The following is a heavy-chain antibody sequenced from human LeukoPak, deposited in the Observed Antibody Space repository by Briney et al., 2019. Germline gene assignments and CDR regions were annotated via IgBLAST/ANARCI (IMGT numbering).Heavy chain of an antibody. Sequence: PSETLSLTCTVSGASMTFTHYYWVWVRQPPGKGLEWIGTINYYGSTYYNPSLKSRVTISVDTSKNQFSLKLSSVTAADTAVYYCARLPYSSGWKRSRSGDWGQGTLVTVSS. V-gene: IGHV4-39*07. D-gene: IGHD6-19*01. CDR2: INYYGST. CDR3: ARLPYSSGWKRSRSGD. J-gene: IGHJ4*02. CDR1: GASMTFTHYY.